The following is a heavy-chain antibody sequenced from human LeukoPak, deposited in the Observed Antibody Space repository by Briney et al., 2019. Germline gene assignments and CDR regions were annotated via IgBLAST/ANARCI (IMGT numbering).Heavy chain of an antibody. J-gene: IGHJ4*02. D-gene: IGHD1-26*01. V-gene: IGHV3-15*01. CDR3: TPSYSGTYYGFY. Sequence: GGSLRLSCAAPGFIFSNAWMSWVRQAPGEGLEWIGRIKSKTDGGTTDYAAPVKGRFTISRDDSKNTLYLQMNSLKTEDTAVYYCTPSYSGTYYGFYWGQGTLVTVSS. CDR1: GFIFSNAW. CDR2: IKSKTDGGTT.